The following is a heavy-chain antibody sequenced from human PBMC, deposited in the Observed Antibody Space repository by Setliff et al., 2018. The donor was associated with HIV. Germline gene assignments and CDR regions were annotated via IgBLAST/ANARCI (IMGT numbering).Heavy chain of an antibody. J-gene: IGHJ6*03. CDR1: GFTFGDFC. V-gene: IGHV3-48*01. Sequence: GGSLRLSCAASGFTFGDFCMHWVRQAPGKGLEWISYISRKRTSIYYADSVKGRFTISRDNDRNSLYLQMNGLRAEDTAVYYCARGPTTVTNYYYYYMDVWGKGTTVTVSS. D-gene: IGHD4-17*01. CDR2: ISRKRTSI. CDR3: ARGPTTVTNYYYYYMDV.